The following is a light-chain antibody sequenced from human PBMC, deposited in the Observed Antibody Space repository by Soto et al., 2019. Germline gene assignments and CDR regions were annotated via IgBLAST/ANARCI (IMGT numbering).Light chain of an antibody. Sequence: DIQLTQSPSFLSASVGDRVTITCRASQGISSDLAWYQQKPGKAPNLLIYAAYTLQSGVPSRLSGSGSGTEFTLTINSLQPEDFATYYCQQLNGYLYTFGQGTKLEIQ. V-gene: IGKV1-9*01. CDR1: QGISSD. CDR2: AAY. J-gene: IGKJ2*01. CDR3: QQLNGYLYT.